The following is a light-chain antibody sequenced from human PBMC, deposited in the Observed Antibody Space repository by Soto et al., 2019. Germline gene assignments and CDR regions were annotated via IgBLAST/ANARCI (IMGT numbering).Light chain of an antibody. Sequence: QSALTQPPSASGSPGQSVTISCTGTSSDVGGYKYVSWYQHHPGKAPKVVIYVVTKRPSGVPDRFSGSQSGNTASLTVSGLQAEDEADYYCSSYGGTNNVVFGGGTKLTVL. J-gene: IGLJ2*01. CDR1: SSDVGGYKY. V-gene: IGLV2-8*01. CDR2: VVT. CDR3: SSYGGTNNVV.